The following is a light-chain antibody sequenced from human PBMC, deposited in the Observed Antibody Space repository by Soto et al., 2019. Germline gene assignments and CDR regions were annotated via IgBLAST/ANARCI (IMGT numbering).Light chain of an antibody. CDR1: QGISSY. J-gene: IGKJ1*01. V-gene: IGKV1-9*01. Sequence: DIQLTQSPSFLSASVGDRVTITCRASQGISSYLAWYQQKPGKAPKLLIYAASTLQSGVPSTFSGSGSGTEFTLTISILQPEDFATYYCLQLKSYPRTFGQGTKVEVK. CDR3: LQLKSYPRT. CDR2: AAS.